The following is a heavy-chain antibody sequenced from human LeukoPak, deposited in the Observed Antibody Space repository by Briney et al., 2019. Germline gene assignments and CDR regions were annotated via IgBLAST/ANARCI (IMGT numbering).Heavy chain of an antibody. CDR1: EFIVSSDY. CDR2: LYTGGTT. D-gene: IGHD1-26*01. J-gene: IGHJ4*02. CDR3: ARDHRGVGALDY. Sequence: PGGSLRLSCAASEFIVSSDYMSWVRQAPGKGLEWVSVLYTGGTTFYADSVKGRFIISRDDSKNTLYLQMNSLSAEDTAVYYCARDHRGVGALDYWGQGTLVTVSS. V-gene: IGHV3-66*01.